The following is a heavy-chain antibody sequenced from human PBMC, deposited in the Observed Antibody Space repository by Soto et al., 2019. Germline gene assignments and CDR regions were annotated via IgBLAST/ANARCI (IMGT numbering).Heavy chain of an antibody. J-gene: IGHJ5*02. D-gene: IGHD6-13*01. V-gene: IGHV3-23*01. CDR3: AKSPYSSSWYGWFDP. Sequence: EVQLLESGGGLVQPGGSLRLSCAASGFTFSIYAMSCVRQSPGKWLDWVLAISGNGGSTYYADSVKGRLTISRDNYKNTLYLQMNSLRAEDTAVYYCAKSPYSSSWYGWFDPWGQGTLVTVSS. CDR1: GFTFSIYA. CDR2: ISGNGGST.